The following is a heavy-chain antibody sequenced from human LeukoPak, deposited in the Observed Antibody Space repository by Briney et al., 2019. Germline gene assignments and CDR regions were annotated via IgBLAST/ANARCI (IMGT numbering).Heavy chain of an antibody. J-gene: IGHJ6*02. Sequence: PSQTLSLTCTVSGGSISSGDYYWSWIRQPPGKGLEWIGYIYYSGSTNYNPSLKSRVTISVDTSKNQFSLKLSSVTAADTAVYYCARGVVAATPYYYYGMDVWGQGTTVTVSS. D-gene: IGHD2-15*01. CDR1: GGSISSGDYY. V-gene: IGHV4-30-4*08. CDR3: ARGVVAATPYYYYGMDV. CDR2: IYYSGST.